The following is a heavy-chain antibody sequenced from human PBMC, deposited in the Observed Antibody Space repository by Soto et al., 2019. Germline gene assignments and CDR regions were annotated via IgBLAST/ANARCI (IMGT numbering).Heavy chain of an antibody. CDR3: AREVETGTTVAFDI. CDR1: GFTFSSYS. D-gene: IGHD1-1*01. Sequence: AGGSLRLSCAASGFTFSSYSMNWVRQAPGKGLEWVSSISSSSSYIYYADSVKGRFTISRDNAKNSLYLQMNSLRAEDTAVYYCAREVETGTTVAFDIWGQGTMVTVSS. J-gene: IGHJ3*02. CDR2: ISSSSSYI. V-gene: IGHV3-21*01.